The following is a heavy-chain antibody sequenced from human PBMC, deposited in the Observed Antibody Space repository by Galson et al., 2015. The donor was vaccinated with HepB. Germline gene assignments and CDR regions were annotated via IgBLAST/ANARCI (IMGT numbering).Heavy chain of an antibody. J-gene: IGHJ5*02. V-gene: IGHV3-23*01. CDR1: GFTFSSYA. CDR2: ISGSGGST. Sequence: SLRLSCAASGFTFSSYAMSWVRQAPGKGLEWASAISGSGGSTYYADSVKGRFTISRDNSKNTLYLQMNSLRAEDTAVYYCAKDGLWFGPSANGIHGNWFHPWGQGTLVTVSS. D-gene: IGHD3-10*01. CDR3: AKDGLWFGPSANGIHGNWFHP.